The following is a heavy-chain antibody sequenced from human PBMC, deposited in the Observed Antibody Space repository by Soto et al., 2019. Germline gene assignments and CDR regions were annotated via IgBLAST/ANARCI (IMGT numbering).Heavy chain of an antibody. Sequence: GESLKISCKGSGYNFTNYWIGWVRQMPGKGLESLGIIYPGDSDTRYSPSFQGQVTISADKSISTAYLQWSSLKASDTAMYYCAGGGVRGVVTRTRDYYGMDVWGQGTTVTVSS. CDR1: GYNFTNYW. J-gene: IGHJ6*02. CDR2: IYPGDSDT. CDR3: AGGGVRGVVTRTRDYYGMDV. V-gene: IGHV5-51*01. D-gene: IGHD3-10*01.